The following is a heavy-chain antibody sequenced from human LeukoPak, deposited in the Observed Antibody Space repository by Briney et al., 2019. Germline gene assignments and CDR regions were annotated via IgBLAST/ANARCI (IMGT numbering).Heavy chain of an antibody. CDR2: IYYSGST. D-gene: IGHD3-10*01. J-gene: IGHJ5*02. CDR3: ARHATRITMVRGAKRVNWFDP. V-gene: IGHV4-39*01. Sequence: SETLSLTCTVSGDSISSTNYYWGWIRQPPGKGLEWIGSIYYSGSTYYNPSLKSRVTISVDTSKNQFSLKLSSVTAADTAVYYCARHATRITMVRGAKRVNWFDPWGQGTLVTVSS. CDR1: GDSISSTNYY.